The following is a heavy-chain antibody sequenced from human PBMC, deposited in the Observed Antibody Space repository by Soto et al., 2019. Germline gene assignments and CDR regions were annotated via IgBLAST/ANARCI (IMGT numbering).Heavy chain of an antibody. CDR2: INLRGGTT. Sequence: QVQLMQSGAEVRKPGASVRLSCETSGYNFNQYYIHWVRQAPGQGLEWMGIINLRGGTTEYAHKFRGRVTVTGDTSTKTAYMELRSLRSEDVAMYFCARGPEDSDVPRWDYWGQGTLVTVSS. CDR1: GYNFNQYY. CDR3: ARGPEDSDVPRWDY. J-gene: IGHJ4*02. D-gene: IGHD1-26*01. V-gene: IGHV1-46*02.